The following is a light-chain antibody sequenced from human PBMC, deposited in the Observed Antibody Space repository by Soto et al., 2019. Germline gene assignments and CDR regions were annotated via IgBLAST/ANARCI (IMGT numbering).Light chain of an antibody. CDR2: GAF. V-gene: IGKV3-15*01. J-gene: IGKJ1*01. CDR1: QSVSSSY. CDR3: QQYNDWPLT. Sequence: ETVLTQSPATLSVSAGERGTLSFMASQSVSSSYLAWYQQKPGQAPSLLIYGAFTRATGIPARFSGTGSGTEFTLTISSLQSEDFALYYCQQYNDWPLTFGQGTKVDIK.